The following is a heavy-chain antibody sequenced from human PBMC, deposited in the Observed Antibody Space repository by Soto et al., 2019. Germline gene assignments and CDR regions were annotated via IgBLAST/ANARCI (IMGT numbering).Heavy chain of an antibody. Sequence: HAQLVQSGAELRKPGSSVKVSCKASGGIISNFAFSWVRQAPGQGLEWMGTIVPVYGAVYYAHQFQGRVTITADESTTTTYMEMSGLGSKDSAVSYCAKAGGGYPWGQGTLVTVSS. D-gene: IGHD2-8*02. CDR1: GGIISNFA. V-gene: IGHV1-69*18. J-gene: IGHJ5*02. CDR3: AKAGGGYP. CDR2: IVPVYGAV.